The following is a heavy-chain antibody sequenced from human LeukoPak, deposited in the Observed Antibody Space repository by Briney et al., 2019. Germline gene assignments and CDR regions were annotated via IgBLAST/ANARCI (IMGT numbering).Heavy chain of an antibody. J-gene: IGHJ4*02. Sequence: SVKVSCKASGFTFTSSAVQWVRQARGQRLEWIGWIVVGSGNTNYALKFQERVTITRDMSTSTAYMELSSLRSEDTAVYYCAAIPGIAAAGGDYWGQGTLVTVSS. CDR1: GFTFTSSA. CDR3: AAIPGIAAAGGDY. D-gene: IGHD6-13*01. CDR2: IVVGSGNT. V-gene: IGHV1-58*01.